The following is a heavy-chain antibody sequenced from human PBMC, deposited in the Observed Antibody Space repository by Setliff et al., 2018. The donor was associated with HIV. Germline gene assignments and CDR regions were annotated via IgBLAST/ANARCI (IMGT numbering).Heavy chain of an antibody. V-gene: IGHV4-59*11. CDR3: ARGIESFWSGYVR. Sequence: SETLSLTCAVSGGSISSHYWSWIRLPPGKGLEWIGTIYYNGNTNYNPSLKSRVAISVDTSKNLFSLKLTSVTPADTAVYYCARGIESFWSGYVRWGQGTRVTSPQ. CDR2: IYYNGNT. CDR1: GGSISSHY. D-gene: IGHD3-3*01. J-gene: IGHJ4*02.